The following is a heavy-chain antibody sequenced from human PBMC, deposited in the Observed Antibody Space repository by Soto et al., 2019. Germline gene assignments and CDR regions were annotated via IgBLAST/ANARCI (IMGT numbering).Heavy chain of an antibody. Sequence: QVQLVESGGGVVQPGRSLRLSCAASGFTFSSYAMHWVRQAPGKGLEWVAVISYDGSNKYYADSVKGRFTISRDNSKNTLYLQMNSLRAEDTAVYYCARDEVDIVLMVYASPNLSYYYGMDVWGQGTTVTVSS. V-gene: IGHV3-30-3*01. D-gene: IGHD2-8*01. CDR2: ISYDGSNK. J-gene: IGHJ6*02. CDR3: ARDEVDIVLMVYASPNLSYYYGMDV. CDR1: GFTFSSYA.